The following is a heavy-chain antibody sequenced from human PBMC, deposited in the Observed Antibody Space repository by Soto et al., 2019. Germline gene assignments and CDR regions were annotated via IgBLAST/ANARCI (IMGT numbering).Heavy chain of an antibody. CDR3: ARLLYDSRGYYYFDY. D-gene: IGHD3-22*01. CDR2: IYHSGTT. Sequence: NPSETLSLTCAVSGYSISSGYYWGWIRQPPGKGLEWIGSIYHSGTTYDNPSLKSRVTISVDTSNNQFSLKLSSVTAADTAVYYCARLLYDSRGYYYFDYWGRGTLVTVSS. V-gene: IGHV4-38-2*01. J-gene: IGHJ4*02. CDR1: GYSISSGYY.